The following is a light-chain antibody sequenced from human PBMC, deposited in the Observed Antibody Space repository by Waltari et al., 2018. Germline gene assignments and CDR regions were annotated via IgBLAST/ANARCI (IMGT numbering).Light chain of an antibody. J-gene: IGLJ3*02. CDR1: TGAGTRGSF. CDR2: STT. V-gene: IGLV7-43*01. CDR3: LIYYSGAWV. Sequence: QTVVTQDPPLTMSQGGTFTLTCASSTGAGTRGSFPTWFQQKPGQAPRSLIYSTTNKHSWTHARFSGSLLGGEAALTLTGVQPEDEAEYYCLIYYSGAWVFGGGTKLTVL.